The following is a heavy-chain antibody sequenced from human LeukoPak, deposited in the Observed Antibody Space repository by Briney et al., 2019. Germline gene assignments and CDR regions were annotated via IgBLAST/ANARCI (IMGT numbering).Heavy chain of an antibody. CDR2: ISSRSSTI. V-gene: IGHV3-48*01. D-gene: IGHD6-13*01. CDR3: ARGGYRDSGSWYAGRSGWYVAGAFDI. CDR1: GFTFSTYS. J-gene: IGHJ3*02. Sequence: GGSLRLSCAASGFTFSTYSMNWVRQAPGKGLEWVSYISSRSSTIYYADSVKGRFTISRDNAKNSLYLQMNSLRAEDTAVYYCARGGYRDSGSWYAGRSGWYVAGAFDIWGQGTMVTVSS.